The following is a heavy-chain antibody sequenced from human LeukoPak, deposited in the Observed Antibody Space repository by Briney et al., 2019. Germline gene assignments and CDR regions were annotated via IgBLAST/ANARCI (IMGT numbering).Heavy chain of an antibody. V-gene: IGHV3-66*01. J-gene: IGHJ4*02. CDR3: ARDSGYCSSTGCYVHYFDY. D-gene: IGHD2-2*01. CDR1: GFTVSSNY. Sequence: GGSLRLSCAASGFTVSSNYMSWVRQAPGKGLGWVSVIYSGGSTYYADSVKGRFTISRDNAKNSLYLQMNSLRAEDTAVYYCARDSGYCSSTGCYVHYFDYWGQGTLVTVSS. CDR2: IYSGGST.